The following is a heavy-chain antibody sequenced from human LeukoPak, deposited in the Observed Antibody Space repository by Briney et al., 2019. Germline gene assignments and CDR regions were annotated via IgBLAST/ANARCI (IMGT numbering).Heavy chain of an antibody. V-gene: IGHV4-4*07. D-gene: IGHD6-13*01. J-gene: IGHJ6*03. CDR3: ARLLWQQLRLHHRGPYYYYMDV. CDR2: IYTSGST. CDR1: GGSISSYY. Sequence: SETLSLTCTVSGGSISSYYWSWIRQPPGKGLEWIGRIYTSGSTNYNPSLKSRVTMSVDTSKNQFSLKLSSVTAADTAVYYCARLLWQQLRLHHRGPYYYYMDVWGKGTTVTISS.